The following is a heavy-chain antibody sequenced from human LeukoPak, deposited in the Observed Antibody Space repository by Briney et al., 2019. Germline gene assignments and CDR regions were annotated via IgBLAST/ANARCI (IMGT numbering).Heavy chain of an antibody. D-gene: IGHD3-22*01. Sequence: ASVKVSCKASGYTFTSYGISRVRQAPGQGLEWMGWISAYNGNTNYAQKLQGRVTMTTDTSTSTAYMELRSLRSDDTAVYYCARVWASGYYPGYYFDYWGQGTLVTVSS. CDR3: ARVWASGYYPGYYFDY. V-gene: IGHV1-18*01. J-gene: IGHJ4*02. CDR2: ISAYNGNT. CDR1: GYTFTSYG.